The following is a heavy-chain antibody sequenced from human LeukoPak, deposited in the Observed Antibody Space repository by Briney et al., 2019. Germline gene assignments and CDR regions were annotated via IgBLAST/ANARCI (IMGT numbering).Heavy chain of an antibody. CDR1: GYTFTSYS. CDR2: IDTNTGNP. CDR3: AREGYYDSSGYYVGGASPYYYYYMDV. J-gene: IGHJ6*03. Sequence: ASVKVSCKASGYTFTSYSMNWVRQAPGQGLEWMGWIDTNTGNPTYAQGFTGRFVFSLDTSVSTAYLQISSLKAEDTAVYYCAREGYYDSSGYYVGGASPYYYYYMDVWGKGTTVTVSS. V-gene: IGHV7-4-1*02. D-gene: IGHD3-22*01.